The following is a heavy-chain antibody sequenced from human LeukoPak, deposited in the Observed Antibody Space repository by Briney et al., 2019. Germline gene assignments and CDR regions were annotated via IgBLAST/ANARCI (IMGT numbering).Heavy chain of an antibody. D-gene: IGHD2/OR15-2a*01. V-gene: IGHV3-33*01. CDR3: ATVGAVGNCNSATCSFDY. J-gene: IGHJ4*02. Sequence: GGSLRLSCAASGLPFSIYGMHWVRQAPGKGLEWVAVIWSDTITKYYADSVRGRYTISRDNSKNTLYLQMNSLRVEDTAVYYCATVGAVGNCNSATCSFDYWGQGTLVTVSS. CDR1: GLPFSIYG. CDR2: IWSDTITK.